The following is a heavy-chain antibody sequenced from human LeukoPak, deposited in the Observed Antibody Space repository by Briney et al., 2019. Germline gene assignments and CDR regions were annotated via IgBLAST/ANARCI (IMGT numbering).Heavy chain of an antibody. CDR2: ISAYNGNT. Sequence: ASVKVSCKASGYTFTSYGISWVRQAPGQGLEWMGWISAYNGNTGYAQKFQGRVTITRNTSISTAYMELSSLRSEDTAVYYCAAEDRMAAAGGYWGQGTLVTVSS. CDR3: AAEDRMAAAGGY. D-gene: IGHD6-13*01. CDR1: GYTFTSYG. J-gene: IGHJ4*02. V-gene: IGHV1-8*03.